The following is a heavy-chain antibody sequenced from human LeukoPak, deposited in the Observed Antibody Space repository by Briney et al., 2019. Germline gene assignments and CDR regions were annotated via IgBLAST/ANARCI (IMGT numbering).Heavy chain of an antibody. D-gene: IGHD2-8*01. CDR3: AREAGTNEYYFDY. Sequence: PSETLSLTCTVSGGSISSYYWSWIRQPPGKGLDWIGYIYYSGITNYNPSLKSRVTISVDTSKNQFSLRLSSVTAADTAVYYCAREAGTNEYYFDYWDQGTLVTVSS. CDR2: IYYSGIT. V-gene: IGHV4-59*01. CDR1: GGSISSYY. J-gene: IGHJ4*02.